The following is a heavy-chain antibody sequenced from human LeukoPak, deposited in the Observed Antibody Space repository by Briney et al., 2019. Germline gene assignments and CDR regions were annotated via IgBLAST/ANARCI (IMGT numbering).Heavy chain of an antibody. Sequence: SGGSLRLSCAASGFIFSSYGMHWVRQAPGKGLEWVAFIRYDGTNKYYADSVKGRFTISRDNSKNTLYLQMNSLRAEDTAVYYCAKVFLPYYDSGDAFDVWGQGTMVTVSS. CDR3: AKVFLPYYDSGDAFDV. V-gene: IGHV3-30*02. CDR1: GFIFSSYG. CDR2: IRYDGTNK. D-gene: IGHD3-22*01. J-gene: IGHJ3*01.